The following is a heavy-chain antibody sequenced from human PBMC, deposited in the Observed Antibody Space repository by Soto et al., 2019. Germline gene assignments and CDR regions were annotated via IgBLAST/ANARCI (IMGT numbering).Heavy chain of an antibody. Sequence: EVQLLESGEGLVQPGGSLKLSCAASGFTFSNHAMSWVRQAPGRGLEWVSGIGGSGRNTYYADSVKGRFTISRDNSQTTLFLQMNSLRAEDTAEYYCARVLRYFDTPYGMDVWGQGTTVTVSS. V-gene: IGHV3-23*01. CDR3: ARVLRYFDTPYGMDV. D-gene: IGHD3-9*01. CDR2: IGGSGRNT. CDR1: GFTFSNHA. J-gene: IGHJ6*02.